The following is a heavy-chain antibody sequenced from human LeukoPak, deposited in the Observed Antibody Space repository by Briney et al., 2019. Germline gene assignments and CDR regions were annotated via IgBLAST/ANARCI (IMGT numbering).Heavy chain of an antibody. CDR1: GGSISSYY. CDR2: IYYSGST. CDR3: ARDGSSVTTRGVFDI. Sequence: PSETLSLTCTVSGGSISSYYWSWIRQPPGKGLEWIGFIYYSGSTMYNPSVKSRVTISVDRSKNQFSLKLSSVTAADTAVYYCARDGSSVTTRGVFDIWGQGTMVTVSS. D-gene: IGHD4-17*01. J-gene: IGHJ3*02. V-gene: IGHV4-59*12.